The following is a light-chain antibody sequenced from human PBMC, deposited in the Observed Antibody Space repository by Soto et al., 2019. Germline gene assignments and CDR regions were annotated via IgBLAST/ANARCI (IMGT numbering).Light chain of an antibody. CDR2: AAS. CDR3: QQSYSAPYT. V-gene: IGKV1-39*01. CDR1: QSIYSS. J-gene: IGKJ2*01. Sequence: DIQMTQSPSSLSASVGDGVTIPCRASQSIYSSLNWYHQKPGKAPKLLIYAASNLQSGVPSRFSGSGSGTDFTLSISSLQPEDFATYYCQQSYSAPYTFGQGTKLEI.